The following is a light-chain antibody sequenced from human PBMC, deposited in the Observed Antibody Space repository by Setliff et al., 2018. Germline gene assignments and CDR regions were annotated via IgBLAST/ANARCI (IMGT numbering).Light chain of an antibody. CDR2: DVS. J-gene: IGLJ1*01. V-gene: IGLV2-14*03. Sequence: QSVLTQPASVSGSPGQSITIYCIGSSSDIGAYDYVAWYQQHPGKAPKLMIYDVSHRPSGVSHRFSASKSGNTASLTISGLQVEDEADYYCSSYSTRTSLDVFGTGTKVTVL. CDR1: SSDIGAYDY. CDR3: SSYSTRTSLDV.